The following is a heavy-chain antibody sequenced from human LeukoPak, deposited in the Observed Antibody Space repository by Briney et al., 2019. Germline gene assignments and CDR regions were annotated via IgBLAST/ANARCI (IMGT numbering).Heavy chain of an antibody. Sequence: GSLRLSCAASGFTFSCYWMSWVRQAPGKGLEWVANIKQDGSEKYYVDSVKGRFTISRDNAKNSLYLQMNSLRAEDTAVYYCAREETYYYDSSGYYYGPFDYWGQGTLVTVSS. CDR1: GFTFSCYW. CDR3: AREETYYYDSSGYYYGPFDY. V-gene: IGHV3-7*01. D-gene: IGHD3-22*01. CDR2: IKQDGSEK. J-gene: IGHJ4*02.